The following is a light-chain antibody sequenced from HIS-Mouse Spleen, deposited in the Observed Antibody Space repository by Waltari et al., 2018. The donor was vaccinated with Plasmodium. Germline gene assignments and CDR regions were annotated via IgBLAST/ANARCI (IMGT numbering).Light chain of an antibody. CDR1: ALPNKY. CDR3: YSTDSSGNHRV. CDR2: KAS. V-gene: IGLV3-10*01. J-gene: IGLJ3*02. Sequence: SYELTQPPSVSVSPGHTARITCSGDALPNKYAYWYQQKSGQAPVLVIYKASKRPSGIPERFSGSSSGTMATLTISGAQVEDEADYYCYSTDSSGNHRVFGGGTKLTVL.